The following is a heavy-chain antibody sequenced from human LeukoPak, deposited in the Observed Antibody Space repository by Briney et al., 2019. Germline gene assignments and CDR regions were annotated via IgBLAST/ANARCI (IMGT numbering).Heavy chain of an antibody. CDR3: ARRRGYSNKEAFDY. V-gene: IGHV4-34*01. D-gene: IGHD5-12*01. CDR1: GGSFSGYY. J-gene: IGHJ4*02. Sequence: SETLPLTCAVYGGSFSGYYWSWIRQPPGKGLEWIGEINHSGSTNYNPSLKSRVTISLDTSKNQFSLRLSSVTAADTAVYYCARRRGYSNKEAFDYWGQGTLVTVSS. CDR2: INHSGST.